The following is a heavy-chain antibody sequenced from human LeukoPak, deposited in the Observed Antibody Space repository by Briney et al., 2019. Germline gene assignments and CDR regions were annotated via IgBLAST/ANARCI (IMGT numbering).Heavy chain of an antibody. CDR1: ADSISDYY. D-gene: IGHD6-19*01. Sequence: PSETLSLTCSVSADSISDYYWNWIRQPPGKGLEWIGSIYYSGSTYYNPSLKSRVTISVDTSKNQFSLKLSSVTAADTAVYYCASLAVAGNGNAFDIWGQGTMVTVSS. V-gene: IGHV4-59*05. CDR2: IYYSGST. J-gene: IGHJ3*02. CDR3: ASLAVAGNGNAFDI.